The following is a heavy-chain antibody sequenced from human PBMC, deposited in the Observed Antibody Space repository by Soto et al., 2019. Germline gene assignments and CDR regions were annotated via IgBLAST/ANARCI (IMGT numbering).Heavy chain of an antibody. J-gene: IGHJ5*01. V-gene: IGHV3-30-3*01. CDR2: ISYDGNTK. Sequence: PGGSLRLSCAASGFTFTNYAMHWVRQGPGKGLEWVAVISYDGNTKFYTDSLKGRFSISRDNSKNTLYLQMNSLRAEDTAVYYCAKDPRYCSGGTCFPEGEHWLDSWGQGTLVTAPQ. CDR1: GFTFTNYA. CDR3: AKDPRYCSGGTCFPEGEHWLDS. D-gene: IGHD2-15*01.